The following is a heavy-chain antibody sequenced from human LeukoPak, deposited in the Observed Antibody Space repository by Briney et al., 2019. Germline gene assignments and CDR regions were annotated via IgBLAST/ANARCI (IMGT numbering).Heavy chain of an antibody. CDR3: AREGVGDMVRGSQGWFDP. CDR1: GFTFSSYA. J-gene: IGHJ5*02. Sequence: GGSLRLSCAASGFTFSSYAMHWVHQAPGKGLEWVAVISYDGSNKYYADSVKGRFTISRDNSKNTLYLQMNSLRAEDTAVYYCAREGVGDMVRGSQGWFDPWGQGTLVTVSS. CDR2: ISYDGSNK. V-gene: IGHV3-30*04. D-gene: IGHD3-10*01.